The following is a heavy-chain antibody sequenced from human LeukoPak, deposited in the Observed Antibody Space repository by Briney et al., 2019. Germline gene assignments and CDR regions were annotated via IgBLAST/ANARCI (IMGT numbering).Heavy chain of an antibody. J-gene: IGHJ5*02. V-gene: IGHV1-69*04. CDR2: IIPILGIA. Sequence: SVKVSCKASGGTFSSYAISWVRQAPGQGLEWMGRIIPILGIANYAQKFQGRVTITADKSTSTAYMELSSLRSEDTAVYYCARDLRGETGNTWGQGTLVTVSS. D-gene: IGHD1-1*01. CDR1: GGTFSSYA. CDR3: ARDLRGETGNT.